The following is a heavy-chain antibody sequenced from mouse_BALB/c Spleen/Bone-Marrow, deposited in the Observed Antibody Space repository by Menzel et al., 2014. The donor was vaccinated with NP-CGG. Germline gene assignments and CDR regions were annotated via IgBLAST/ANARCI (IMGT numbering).Heavy chain of an antibody. CDR1: GYTFTSSW. J-gene: IGHJ2*01. CDR3: ARSGFDY. D-gene: IGHD4-1*01. CDR2: IHPNSGNT. Sequence: QVQLQQSGSVLVRPGASVKLSCMASGYTFTSSWMHWAKQRPGQGLEWIGEIHPNSGNTNYNEKFKGKATLTVDTSSSTAYVDLGSLTSEDSAVYYCARSGFDYWGQAPLSQSPQ. V-gene: IGHV1S130*01.